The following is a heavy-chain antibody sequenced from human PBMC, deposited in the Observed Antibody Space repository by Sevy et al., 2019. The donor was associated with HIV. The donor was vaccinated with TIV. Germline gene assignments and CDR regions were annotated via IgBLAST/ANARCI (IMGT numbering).Heavy chain of an antibody. CDR1: GGSITSLY. CDR2: IYYNGHI. J-gene: IGHJ4*02. V-gene: IGHV4-59*08. D-gene: IGHD1-26*01. CDR3: AGESEWGRGYS. Sequence: SETLSLTCTVSGGSITSLYWNWIRQPPGKGLEWIANIYYNGHINYNPSLKSRVTLSLDTSKNQFSLRLSSVTAADTAMYYCAGESEWGRGYSWGQGTLVTVSS.